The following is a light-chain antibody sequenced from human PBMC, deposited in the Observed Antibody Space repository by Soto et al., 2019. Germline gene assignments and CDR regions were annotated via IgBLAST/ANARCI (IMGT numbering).Light chain of an antibody. CDR3: LQEYTTTLT. V-gene: IGKV1-6*01. CDR2: AAS. CDR1: QAIRND. J-gene: IGKJ4*01. Sequence: AIQMTQSPSSLSASVGDRVTITCRASQAIRNDVDWYQQRPGKAPKLLIYAASHLQSGIPSRFSGSGFGTDFTLTISGLHPEDFATYWCLQEYTTTLTFGGGTKV.